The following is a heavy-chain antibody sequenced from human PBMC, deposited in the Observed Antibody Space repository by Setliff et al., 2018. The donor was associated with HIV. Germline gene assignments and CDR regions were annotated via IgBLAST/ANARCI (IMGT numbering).Heavy chain of an antibody. CDR3: VRHLSAMATVDY. Sequence: SETLSLTCTSSGDSISGYYWSWIRQPAGKGLEWIGRMHTSGNTNYNPSLESRVTIAMDTSKNQVSLKLNSVTAADTAVYLCVRHLSAMATVDYWGQGALVTVSS. CDR2: MHTSGNT. J-gene: IGHJ4*02. V-gene: IGHV4-4*07. CDR1: GDSISGYY. D-gene: IGHD6-25*01.